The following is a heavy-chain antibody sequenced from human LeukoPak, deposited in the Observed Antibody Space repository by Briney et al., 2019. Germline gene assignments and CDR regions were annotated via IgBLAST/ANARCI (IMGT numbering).Heavy chain of an antibody. Sequence: PGRSLRLSCAASGFTFSSYGMHGVRQAPGKGLEWVAVIWYDGSNKYYADSVKGRFTISRDNSKNTLDLQMNSLRAEDTAVYYCARDKSSSTNLFDYWGQGTLVTVSS. CDR3: ARDKSSSTNLFDY. V-gene: IGHV3-33*01. CDR1: GFTFSSYG. CDR2: IWYDGSNK. D-gene: IGHD2-2*01. J-gene: IGHJ4*02.